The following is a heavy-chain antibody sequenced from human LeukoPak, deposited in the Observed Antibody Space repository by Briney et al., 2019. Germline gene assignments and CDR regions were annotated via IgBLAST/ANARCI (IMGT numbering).Heavy chain of an antibody. CDR2: IYYSGST. CDR1: AGSISSYY. CDR3: ARPYSGTHRGTVDI. D-gene: IGHD1-26*01. J-gene: IGHJ3*02. V-gene: IGHV4-59*08. Sequence: SETLSLICTVSAGSISSYYWSGSRQPPGKGLEWVGYIYYSGSTNYNPSLKSRVTISIDASKNQFSLKLSSVTAADTAVYYCARPYSGTHRGTVDIWGQGTMVTVSS.